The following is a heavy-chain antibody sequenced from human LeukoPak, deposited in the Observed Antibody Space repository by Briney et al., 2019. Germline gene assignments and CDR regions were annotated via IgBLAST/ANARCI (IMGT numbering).Heavy chain of an antibody. D-gene: IGHD6-13*01. J-gene: IGHJ6*03. Sequence: KASETLSLTYTVSGGSISSHYRSWIRQPPGKGLEWISYIYYSASNNYNPTLKCPITISVDKTKNQISLKLSSVTAADTAVYYCAGQQQLAYMDVWGQGTTVTVSS. CDR3: AGQQQLAYMDV. CDR2: IYYSASN. CDR1: GGSISSHY. V-gene: IGHV4-59*11.